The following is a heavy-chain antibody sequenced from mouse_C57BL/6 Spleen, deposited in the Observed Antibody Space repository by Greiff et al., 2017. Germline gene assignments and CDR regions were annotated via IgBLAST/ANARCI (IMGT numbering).Heavy chain of an antibody. CDR1: GYTFTSYW. CDR2: IDPSDSYT. CDR3: ARWGY. V-gene: IGHV1-69*01. Sequence: QVQLQQSGAELVLPGASVKLSCKASGYTFTSYWMHWVKQRPGQGLEWIGEIDPSDSYTNYNQKFKGKSTLTVDKTSSTAYMQLSSLTSEDAAVYCCARWGYWGQGTTLTVSS. J-gene: IGHJ2*01.